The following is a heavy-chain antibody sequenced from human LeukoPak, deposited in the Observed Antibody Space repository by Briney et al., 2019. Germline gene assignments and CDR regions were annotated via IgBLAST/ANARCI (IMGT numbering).Heavy chain of an antibody. Sequence: GGSLRLSCAASGFAFSSYTMNWVRQAPGKGLEWVSFISTSSSYIYYADSVKGRFTISRDNSKNSLYLQMSSLRAEDTAVYYCAREWDGTTDYWGQGTLVTVSS. CDR2: ISTSSSYI. J-gene: IGHJ4*02. CDR1: GFAFSSYT. V-gene: IGHV3-21*01. CDR3: AREWDGTTDY. D-gene: IGHD1-1*01.